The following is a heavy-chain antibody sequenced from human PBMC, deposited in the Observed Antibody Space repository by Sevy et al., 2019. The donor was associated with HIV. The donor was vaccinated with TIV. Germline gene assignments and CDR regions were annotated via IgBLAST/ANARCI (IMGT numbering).Heavy chain of an antibody. CDR2: ISYDGSNK. J-gene: IGHJ4*02. D-gene: IGHD3-22*01. V-gene: IGHV3-30-3*01. Sequence: GGSLRLYCAASGFTFSSYAMHWVRQAPGKGLEWVAVISYDGSNKYYAESVKGRFTISRDNTKNTLYLQMNSLRAEDTALYYCEREVGSGYYYTPFDYWGQGTLVTVSS. CDR1: GFTFSSYA. CDR3: EREVGSGYYYTPFDY.